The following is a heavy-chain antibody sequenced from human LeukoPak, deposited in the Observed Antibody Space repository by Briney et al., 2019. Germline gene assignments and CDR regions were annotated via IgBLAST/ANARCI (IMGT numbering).Heavy chain of an antibody. D-gene: IGHD7-27*01. J-gene: IGHJ4*02. CDR2: ISYDGSNK. CDR3: ARDRSLGMGYFDY. Sequence: GGSLRLSCAASGFTFSSCAMHWVRQAPGKGLEWVAVISYDGSNKYYADSVKGRFTISRDNSKNTLYLQMNSLRAEDTAVYYCARDRSLGMGYFDYWGQGTLVTVSS. CDR1: GFTFSSCA. V-gene: IGHV3-30-3*01.